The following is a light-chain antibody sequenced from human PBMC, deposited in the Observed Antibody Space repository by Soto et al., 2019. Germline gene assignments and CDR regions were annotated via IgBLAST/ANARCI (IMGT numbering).Light chain of an antibody. V-gene: IGLV2-14*01. CDR3: NSYTNSSAVV. J-gene: IGLJ2*01. CDR2: EVT. CDR1: RDDIGAYDY. Sequence: ALAQPASVSGSPGQSITISCAGTRDDIGAYDYVSWYQQHPGNAPKLLVYEVTNRPSGVSDRFSGSKSGNTASLTISGLQAEDEADYYCNSYTNSSAVVFGGGTKVTVL.